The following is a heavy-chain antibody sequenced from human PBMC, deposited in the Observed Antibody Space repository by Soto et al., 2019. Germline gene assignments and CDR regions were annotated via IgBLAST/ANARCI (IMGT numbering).Heavy chain of an antibody. D-gene: IGHD6-13*01. CDR2: IFANGHT. J-gene: IGHJ5*02. CDR3: VASLAASGLNWLDP. Sequence: SETLSLTCIVSGGSISEKYWNWVRQPPGKGLEWIGLIFANGHTDYNPSLKSRVTMSVDASKNQFSLRLTSMTAADAAVYYCVASLAASGLNWLDPWGRGTLVTVSS. CDR1: GGSISEKY. V-gene: IGHV4-4*07.